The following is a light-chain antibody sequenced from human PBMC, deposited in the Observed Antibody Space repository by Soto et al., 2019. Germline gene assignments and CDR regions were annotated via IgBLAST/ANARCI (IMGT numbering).Light chain of an antibody. CDR2: AAS. Sequence: IQLTQSPSSLSASVGDRVTITCRASQGISSYLAWYQQKPEKAPKLLIYAASTLQSGVPSRFSGSGSGTEFTLTISSLQPEDFATYYCQQLNSYPPYTFGQGTKLEIK. V-gene: IGKV1-9*01. J-gene: IGKJ2*01. CDR1: QGISSY. CDR3: QQLNSYPPYT.